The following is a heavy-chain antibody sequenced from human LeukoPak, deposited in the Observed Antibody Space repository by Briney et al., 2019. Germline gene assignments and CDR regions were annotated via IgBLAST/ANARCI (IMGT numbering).Heavy chain of an antibody. CDR3: ARDRGEGGYDFSSGYYF. D-gene: IGHD3-3*01. Sequence: PGGSLRLSCAASGFTFSSYSMNWVHQAPGKGLEWVSSISSSSSYMYYADAVKGRFTISRDNAKNSLYLQMNSLRAEDTAVYYCARDRGEGGYDFSSGYYFWGQGTLVTVSS. V-gene: IGHV3-21*01. CDR1: GFTFSSYS. CDR2: ISSSSSYM. J-gene: IGHJ4*02.